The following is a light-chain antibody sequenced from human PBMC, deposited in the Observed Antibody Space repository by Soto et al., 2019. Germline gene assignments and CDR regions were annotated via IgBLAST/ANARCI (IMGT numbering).Light chain of an antibody. CDR3: QQYYSYPWT. V-gene: IGKV1-8*01. CDR1: QGISSY. J-gene: IGKJ1*01. Sequence: AIRMTQSPSPLSASTGDRVTITCRASQGISSYLAWYQQKPGKAPKHLIYAASTLQSGVPSRFSGSGSGTDFTLTISCLQSEDFATYYCQQYYSYPWTFGQGTKVEIK. CDR2: AAS.